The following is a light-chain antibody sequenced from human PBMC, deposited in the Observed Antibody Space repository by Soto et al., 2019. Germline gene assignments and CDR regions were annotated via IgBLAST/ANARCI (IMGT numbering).Light chain of an antibody. CDR3: AAWDDSLSGWV. J-gene: IGLJ3*02. V-gene: IGLV1-47*01. CDR2: RNN. Sequence: QSVLTQPPSASGTPGQRVTISCSGSISSIGSNYVYWYQQLPGTAPKLLIYRNNQRPSGVPDRFSGSKSGTSASLAISGLRSEEDADYYSAAWDDSLSGWVFGGGTQLTVL. CDR1: ISSIGSNY.